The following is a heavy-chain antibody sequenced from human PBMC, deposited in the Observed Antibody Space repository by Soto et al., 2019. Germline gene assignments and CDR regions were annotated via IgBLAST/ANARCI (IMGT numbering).Heavy chain of an antibody. D-gene: IGHD1-26*01. CDR2: IHSDGSST. CDR3: ARGDRGAFDL. V-gene: IGHV3-74*01. Sequence: EVQLVESGGGLVRPAGSLRLSCAASGFTFSYYWMHWVRQAPGKGLVWVSRIHSDGSSTTYADFVKGRFIISRDNARDTVDLQMTSVRVEDTAVYYCARGDRGAFDLWGQGTVVTVSS. J-gene: IGHJ3*01. CDR1: GFTFSYYW.